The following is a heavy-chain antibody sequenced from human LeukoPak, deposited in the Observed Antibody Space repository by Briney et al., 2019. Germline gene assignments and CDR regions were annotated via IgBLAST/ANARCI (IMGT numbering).Heavy chain of an antibody. Sequence: PSETLSLTCTVSGGSISSYYWSWIRQPPGKGLEWIGYIYYSGSTNYNPSLKSRVTISVDTSKNQFSLKLSSVTAADTAVYYCARHHSGYSNSNFDYWGQGTLVTVSS. J-gene: IGHJ4*02. CDR2: IYYSGST. D-gene: IGHD4-11*01. CDR1: GGSISSYY. V-gene: IGHV4-59*08. CDR3: ARHHSGYSNSNFDY.